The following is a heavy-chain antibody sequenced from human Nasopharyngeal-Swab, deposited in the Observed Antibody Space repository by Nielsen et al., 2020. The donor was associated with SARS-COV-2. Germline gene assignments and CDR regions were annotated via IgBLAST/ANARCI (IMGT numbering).Heavy chain of an antibody. D-gene: IGHD3-3*01. CDR1: GGTFSSYG. Sequence: SVKVSCKTSGGTFSSYGISWVRQAPGEGLEWMGGIIPVLPITRYAQKFRDRVTITADTSTSTAYMELSSLRSEDTAVYYCATDRVRFLDFGYYYYGMDVWGQGTTVTVSS. J-gene: IGHJ6*02. V-gene: IGHV1-69*10. CDR3: ATDRVRFLDFGYYYYGMDV. CDR2: IIPVLPIT.